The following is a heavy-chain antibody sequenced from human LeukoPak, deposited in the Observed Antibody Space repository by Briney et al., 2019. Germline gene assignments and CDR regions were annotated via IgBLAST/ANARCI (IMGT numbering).Heavy chain of an antibody. CDR3: ARAFLGYYGGNSPFDY. D-gene: IGHD4-23*01. J-gene: IGHJ4*02. Sequence: ASVKVSCKASGYTFTSYGISWVRQAPGQGLEWMGWISAHNGNTNYAQKLQGRVNMTTDTSTSKAYMELRSLRSDDTAVYYCARAFLGYYGGNSPFDYWGQGTLVTVSS. CDR1: GYTFTSYG. CDR2: ISAHNGNT. V-gene: IGHV1-18*01.